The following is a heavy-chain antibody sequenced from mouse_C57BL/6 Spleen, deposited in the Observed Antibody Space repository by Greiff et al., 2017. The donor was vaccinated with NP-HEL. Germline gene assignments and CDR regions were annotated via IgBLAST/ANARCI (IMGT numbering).Heavy chain of an antibody. V-gene: IGHV1-50*01. D-gene: IGHD1-1*01. J-gene: IGHJ3*01. CDR3: ATPFTTVVATRFAY. CDR1: GYTFTSYW. Sequence: VQLQQPGAELVKPGASVKLSCKASGYTFTSYWMQWVKQRPGQGLEWIGEIDPSDSYTNYNQKFKGKATLTVDTSSSTAYMQLSSLTSEDSAVYYCATPFTTVVATRFAYWGQGTLVTVSA. CDR2: IDPSDSYT.